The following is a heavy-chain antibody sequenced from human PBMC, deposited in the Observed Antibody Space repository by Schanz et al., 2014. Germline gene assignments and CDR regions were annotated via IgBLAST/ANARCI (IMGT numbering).Heavy chain of an antibody. CDR3: ARRIAARSGVGYDYHYGMDV. CDR1: GGSISSDSIYSDY. V-gene: IGHV4-61*01. J-gene: IGHJ6*02. CDR2: ISYSGST. D-gene: IGHD6-6*01. Sequence: QVQLQEAGPGLVKPAETLSLTCTVSGGSISSDSIYSDYWSWIRQPPGKGLEWIGYISYSGSTNYNPSLRSRVTISLDRSRNQFSLNLRTVTAADTAIYYCARRIAARSGVGYDYHYGMDVWGQGTTVIVSS.